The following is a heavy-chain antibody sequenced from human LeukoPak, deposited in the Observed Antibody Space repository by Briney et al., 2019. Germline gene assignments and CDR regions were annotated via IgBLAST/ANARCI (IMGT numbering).Heavy chain of an antibody. CDR2: INPNGGTT. CDR3: ARDAGYSSGWNYFDY. Sequence: GASVKVSCKASGYTFTGYYMHWVRQAPGQGLEWMGIINPNGGTTTYAQKLQGRVTMTRDTSTSTVYMELGSLRSEDTAVYYCARDAGYSSGWNYFDYWGQGTLVTVSS. CDR1: GYTFTGYY. V-gene: IGHV1-46*01. J-gene: IGHJ4*02. D-gene: IGHD6-19*01.